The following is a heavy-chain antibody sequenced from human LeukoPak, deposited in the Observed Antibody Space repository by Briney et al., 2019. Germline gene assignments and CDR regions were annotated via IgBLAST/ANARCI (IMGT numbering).Heavy chain of an antibody. V-gene: IGHV3-30*03. CDR3: ARGNLEMATIGVAFDI. CDR2: ISYDGSNK. D-gene: IGHD5-24*01. Sequence: GGSLRLSCAASGFTFSSYGMHWVRQAPGKGLEWVAVISYDGSNKYYADSAKGRFTISRDNSKNTLYLQMNSLRAEDTAVYYCARGNLEMATIGVAFDIWGQGTMVTVSS. CDR1: GFTFSSYG. J-gene: IGHJ3*02.